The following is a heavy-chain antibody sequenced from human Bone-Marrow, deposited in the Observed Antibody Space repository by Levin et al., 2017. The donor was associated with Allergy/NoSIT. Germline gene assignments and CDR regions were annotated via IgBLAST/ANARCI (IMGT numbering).Heavy chain of an antibody. CDR3: AREGLNEDVAVSGFRYWYFDL. J-gene: IGHJ2*01. CDR2: ISSGGNTI. CDR1: GFTFSDYY. D-gene: IGHD6-19*01. Sequence: PGGSLRLSCAASGFTFSDYYMSWIRQAPGKGLEWVSYISSGGNTIYYADSVKGRFTISRDNAKNSLYLQMSNLRAEDTAVYYCAREGLNEDVAVSGFRYWYFDLWGRGTLVSVSS. V-gene: IGHV3-11*01.